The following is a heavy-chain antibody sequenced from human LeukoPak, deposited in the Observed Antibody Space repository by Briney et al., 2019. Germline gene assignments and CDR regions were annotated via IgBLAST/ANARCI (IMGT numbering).Heavy chain of an antibody. CDR3: ARALRTDILTTDY. CDR1: GYTFTGHF. Sequence: ASVKVSSKASGYTFTGHFVHWVRQAPGQGLEWMAWINPNSGGAKYAQNFRGRVSMTTDTSISTAYMELSRLRSGDTAVYYCARALRTDILTTDYWGQGTLVTVSS. J-gene: IGHJ4*02. D-gene: IGHD3-9*01. V-gene: IGHV1-2*02. CDR2: INPNSGGA.